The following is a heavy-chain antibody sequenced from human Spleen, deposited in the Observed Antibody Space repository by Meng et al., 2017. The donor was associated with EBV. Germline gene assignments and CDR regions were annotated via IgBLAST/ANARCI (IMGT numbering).Heavy chain of an antibody. D-gene: IGHD4-17*01. CDR1: GGSITISSAY. V-gene: IGHV4-39*07. Sequence: QFQPLASGPGLVQPSEPLSSTCTVSGGSITISSAYWGWIRQPPGKGLEWIGSIFYSGSTYYNPSLKSRVTISVDTSKNQFSLKLSSVTAADTAVYYCARVTVTTLLFDPWGQGTLVTVSS. J-gene: IGHJ5*02. CDR2: IFYSGST. CDR3: ARVTVTTLLFDP.